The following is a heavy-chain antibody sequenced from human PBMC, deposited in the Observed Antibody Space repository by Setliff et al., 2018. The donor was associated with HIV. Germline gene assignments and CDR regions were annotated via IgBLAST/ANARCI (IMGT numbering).Heavy chain of an antibody. CDR1: GFTFSSYA. Sequence: GGSLRLSCAGSGFTFSSYAMSWVRQAPGKGLEWVSVITNSGSDTYHADSVKGRFTISRDKSKNTVYLQMNSLRAEDTAVYYCARRAYCSSTTCFDNWGQGTLVTVSS. CDR3: ARRAYCSSTTCFDN. D-gene: IGHD2-2*01. J-gene: IGHJ4*02. V-gene: IGHV3-23*01. CDR2: ITNSGSDT.